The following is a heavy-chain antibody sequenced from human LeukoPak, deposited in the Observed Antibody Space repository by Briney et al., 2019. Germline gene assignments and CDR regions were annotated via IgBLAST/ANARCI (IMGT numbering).Heavy chain of an antibody. CDR3: ARVGATYSGDP. CDR1: GYTFTGYY. J-gene: IGHJ5*02. CDR2: IDPNSGAT. D-gene: IGHD1-26*01. V-gene: IGHV1-2*02. Sequence: GASVKVSCKASGYTFTGYYMHWVRQAPGQGLEWMAWIDPNSGATNYAQKFQGRITMTRDTSISTAYMELSRLRSDDTAVDYCARVGATYSGDPWGQGTLVTVSS.